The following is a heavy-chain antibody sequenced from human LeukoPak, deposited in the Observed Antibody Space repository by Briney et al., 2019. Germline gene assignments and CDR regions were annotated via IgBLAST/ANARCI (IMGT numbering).Heavy chain of an antibody. J-gene: IGHJ3*02. CDR1: GYTLTELS. Sequence: ASVNVSCKVSGYTLTELSMHWVRQAPGNGLVWMGGFDPEDGETIYAQKFQGRVTMTEDTSTDTAYMELSSLRSEDTAVYYCATVTGSQWELGAFDIWGQGTMVTVSS. D-gene: IGHD1-26*01. V-gene: IGHV1-24*01. CDR3: ATVTGSQWELGAFDI. CDR2: FDPEDGET.